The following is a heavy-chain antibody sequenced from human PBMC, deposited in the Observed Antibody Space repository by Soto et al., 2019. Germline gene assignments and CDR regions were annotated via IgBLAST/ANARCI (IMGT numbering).Heavy chain of an antibody. CDR3: ARDYCPVGSCSGNWFDP. V-gene: IGHV1-46*01. D-gene: IGHD2-15*01. CDR2: INPSGGST. J-gene: IGHJ5*02. Sequence: ASVKVSCKASGYTFTSYYMHWVRQAPGQGLEWMGIINPSGGSTSYAQKFQGRVTMTRDTSTSTVYMELSSLRSEDTAVYYSARDYCPVGSCSGNWFDPWGQGTLVTVSS. CDR1: GYTFTSYY.